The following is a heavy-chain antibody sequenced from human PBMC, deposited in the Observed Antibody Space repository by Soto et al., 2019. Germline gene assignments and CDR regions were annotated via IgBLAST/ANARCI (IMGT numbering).Heavy chain of an antibody. J-gene: IGHJ4*02. CDR3: ARHGKGPYCSSTSCSTP. D-gene: IGHD2-2*01. V-gene: IGHV4-39*01. Sequence: SETLSLTCSVSGDSISNLDYFWAWILQPPRQALEYIGYIYKSATTYYNPSFESRVAISVDTSKSQFSLNVTSVTAADTAVYYRARHGKGPYCSSTSCSTPWGQGTLVTVSS. CDR1: GDSISNLDYF. CDR2: IYKSATT.